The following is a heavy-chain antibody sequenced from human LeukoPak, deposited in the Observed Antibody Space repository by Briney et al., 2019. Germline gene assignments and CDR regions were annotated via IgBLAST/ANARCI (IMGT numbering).Heavy chain of an antibody. Sequence: PGGSLRLSCAASAFTFSSYWMGWVRQAPGKGLEWVANIKQDESEKYYGDSVRGRFTISRDNAKNSLYLQMNSLRAEDTAVYYCARLTWTCSNGVCYSGFDYWGRGTLVTASS. V-gene: IGHV3-7*01. CDR1: AFTFSSYW. J-gene: IGHJ4*02. CDR3: ARLTWTCSNGVCYSGFDY. CDR2: IKQDESEK. D-gene: IGHD2-8*01.